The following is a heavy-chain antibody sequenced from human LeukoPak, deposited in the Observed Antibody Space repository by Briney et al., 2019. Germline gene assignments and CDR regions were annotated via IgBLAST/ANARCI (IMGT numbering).Heavy chain of an antibody. J-gene: IGHJ4*02. D-gene: IGHD6-13*01. CDR2: IKQDGSEK. CDR3: ARIAAAGIDY. V-gene: IGHV3-7*03. Sequence: PGGSLRLSCAASGFTFSGYWMSWVRQAPGKGLEWVANIKQDGSEKYYVDSVKGRFTISRDNAKNSLYLQMNSLRAEDTAVYYCARIAAAGIDYWGQGTLVTVSS. CDR1: GFTFSGYW.